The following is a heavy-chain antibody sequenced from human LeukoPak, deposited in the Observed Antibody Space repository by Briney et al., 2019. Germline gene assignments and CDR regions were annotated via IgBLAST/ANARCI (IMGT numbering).Heavy chain of an antibody. J-gene: IGHJ4*02. CDR2: IIPIFGTA. CDR3: ARQRGDILTGYYMPRGFDY. D-gene: IGHD3-9*01. Sequence: GASVKVSCRASGGTFSSYAISWVRQAPGQGLEWMGGIIPIFGTANYAQKFQGRVTITADESTSTAYMELSSLRAEDTAVYYCARQRGDILTGYYMPRGFDYWGQGTLVTVSS. V-gene: IGHV1-69*13. CDR1: GGTFSSYA.